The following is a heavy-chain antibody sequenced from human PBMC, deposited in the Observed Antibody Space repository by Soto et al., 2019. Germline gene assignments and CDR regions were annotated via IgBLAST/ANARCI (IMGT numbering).Heavy chain of an antibody. CDR2: IIPALDVE. V-gene: IGHV1-69*02. Sequence: QGLLVQSGAEVKKPGSSVKVSCKAPGGTLSTYTLTWLRQAPGQGPEWMGRIIPALDVEDYAQQFQGRVTITADTSTSTAYMELHXXXXXXXXXXXXXXXXXXXXXXGYFEYWGQGTLVT. CDR3: XXXXXXXXXXGYFEY. J-gene: IGHJ4*02. CDR1: GGTLSTYT.